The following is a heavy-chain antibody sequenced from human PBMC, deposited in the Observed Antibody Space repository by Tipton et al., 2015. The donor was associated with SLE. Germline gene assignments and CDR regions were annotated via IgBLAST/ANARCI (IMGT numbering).Heavy chain of an antibody. CDR3: ARAYGLASPGSFDY. J-gene: IGHJ4*02. CDR1: GGSISSYY. V-gene: IGHV4-4*07. Sequence: TLSLTCTVSGGSISSYYWSWIRQPAGKGLEWIGRIYSTESTKYNPSLKSRVTISVDTSTNRFSLKLTSVTAADTAIYYCARAYGLASPGSFDYWGQGALVIVSS. CDR2: IYSTEST. D-gene: IGHD5-24*01.